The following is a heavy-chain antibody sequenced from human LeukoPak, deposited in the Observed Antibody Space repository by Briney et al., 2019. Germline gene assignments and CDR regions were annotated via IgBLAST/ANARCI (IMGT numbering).Heavy chain of an antibody. D-gene: IGHD6-19*01. CDR2: ISSDGSNK. V-gene: IGHV3-30*18. CDR3: AKDRVSSGWYEYYQY. CDR1: GFTFSSYG. Sequence: PGRSLRLSCAASGFTFSSYGMHWVRQAPGKGLEWVAVISSDGSNKHYADSVKGRFTISRDNSKNTLYLQMNSLRTEDTAVYYCAKDRVSSGWYEYYQYWGQGTLVTVSS. J-gene: IGHJ1*01.